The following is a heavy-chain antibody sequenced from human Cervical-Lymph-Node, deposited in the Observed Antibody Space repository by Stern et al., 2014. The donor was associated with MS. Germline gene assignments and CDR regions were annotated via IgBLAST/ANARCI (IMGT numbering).Heavy chain of an antibody. V-gene: IGHV3-7*03. CDR2: IKQDGSEK. CDR1: GFTFSSYW. Sequence: EVQLVQSGGGLVQPGGSLRLSCAASGFTFSSYWMSWVRQAPGKGLEWVANIKQDGSEKYYVDSVKGRFPISRDNAKNSLYLQMNSLRAEDTAVYYCAREGYSYGYGAFDIWGQGTMVTVSS. J-gene: IGHJ3*02. D-gene: IGHD5-18*01. CDR3: AREGYSYGYGAFDI.